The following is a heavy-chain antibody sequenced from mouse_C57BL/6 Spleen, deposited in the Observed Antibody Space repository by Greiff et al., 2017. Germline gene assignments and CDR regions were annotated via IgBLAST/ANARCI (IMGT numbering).Heavy chain of an antibody. D-gene: IGHD2-3*01. V-gene: IGHV1-55*01. Sequence: VQLQQPGAELVKPGASVKMSCKASGYTFTSYWITWVKQRPGQGLEWIGDIYPGSGSPNYNEKFQSKATLTVDTSSSTAYMQRSSLTSEDSAVYYCARGRDGYYVGLYYAMDYWGQGTAGTVSS. CDR1: GYTFTSYW. J-gene: IGHJ4*01. CDR3: ARGRDGYYVGLYYAMDY. CDR2: IYPGSGSP.